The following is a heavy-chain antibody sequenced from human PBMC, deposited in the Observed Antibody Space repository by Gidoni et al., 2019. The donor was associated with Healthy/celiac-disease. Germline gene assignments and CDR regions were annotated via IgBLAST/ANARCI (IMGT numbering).Heavy chain of an antibody. Sequence: EVQLVESGGGLVQPGGSLRLSCAASGFTFSSYSMNWVRQAPGTGLEWVSYISSSSSTIYYADSVKGRFTIARDNAKNSLYLQMNSLRAEDTAVYYCARDPREGYNWFDPWGQGTLVTVSS. J-gene: IGHJ5*02. CDR1: GFTFSSYS. CDR2: ISSSSSTI. V-gene: IGHV3-48*01. CDR3: ARDPREGYNWFDP. D-gene: IGHD1-26*01.